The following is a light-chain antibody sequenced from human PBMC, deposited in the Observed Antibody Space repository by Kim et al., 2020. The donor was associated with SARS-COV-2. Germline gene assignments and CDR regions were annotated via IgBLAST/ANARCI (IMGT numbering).Light chain of an antibody. CDR3: QQYNNWPLTCT. CDR2: GTS. V-gene: IGKV3-15*01. J-gene: IGKJ2*02. Sequence: EIVLPQSPATLSVSPGERATLSCRASQSFGTNLAWYQQKPGQAPRLLLYGTSIRATGIPARFSGSGSGTEFTLTISSLQSEDFAVYYCQQYNNWPLTCTFGQGPKLEI. CDR1: QSFGTN.